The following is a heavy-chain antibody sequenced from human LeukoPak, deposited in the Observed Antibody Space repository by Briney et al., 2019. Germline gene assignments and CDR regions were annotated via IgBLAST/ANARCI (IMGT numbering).Heavy chain of an antibody. CDR3: ARDVDTAMALAH. D-gene: IGHD5-18*01. CDR1: GGTFSSYA. CDR2: IIPIFGTA. Sequence: ASVKVSCKASGGTFSSYAISWVQQAPGQGLEWMGGIIPIFGTANYAQKFQGRVTITADESTSTAYMELSSLRSEDTAVYYCARDVDTAMALAHWGQGTLVTVSS. J-gene: IGHJ4*02. V-gene: IGHV1-69*01.